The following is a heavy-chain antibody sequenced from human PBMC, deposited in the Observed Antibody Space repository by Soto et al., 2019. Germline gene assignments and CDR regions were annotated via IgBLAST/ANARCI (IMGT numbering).Heavy chain of an antibody. CDR2: IRSNSGTV. CDR1: GFPFDALA. Sequence: ALRLSCVASGFPFDALAMHWVRQAAGKGLEWVASIRSNSGTVAYADSVKGRFTISRDNAKNSLFLQLNSLTAGDTAVYYCAKESGGSSAYYIDCWGQGTLVTVSS. CDR3: AKESGGSSAYYIDC. J-gene: IGHJ4*02. V-gene: IGHV3-9*01. D-gene: IGHD6-19*01.